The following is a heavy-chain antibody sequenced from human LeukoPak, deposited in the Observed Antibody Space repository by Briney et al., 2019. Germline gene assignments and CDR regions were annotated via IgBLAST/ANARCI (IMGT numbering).Heavy chain of an antibody. CDR1: GYTFTGYY. Sequence: ASVKVSCKASGYTFTGYYMHCVRQAPGQGLEWMGWINPNSGGTNYAQKFQGRVTMTRNTSISTAYMELSSLRSEDTAVYYCAREYDYGDAFDIWGQGTMVTVSS. D-gene: IGHD4-17*01. CDR2: INPNSGGT. V-gene: IGHV1-2*02. J-gene: IGHJ3*02. CDR3: AREYDYGDAFDI.